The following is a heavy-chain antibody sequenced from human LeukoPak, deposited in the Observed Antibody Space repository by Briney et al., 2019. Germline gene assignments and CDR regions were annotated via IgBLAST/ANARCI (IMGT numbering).Heavy chain of an antibody. CDR3: ARDRNSYGLIDY. D-gene: IGHD5-18*01. V-gene: IGHV4-4*02. J-gene: IGHJ4*02. CDR2: MYLSGTT. CDR1: GDSINSLDL. Sequence: SETLSLTCTVSGDSINSLDLWSWVRQPPGKGLEWIGEMYLSGTTHSNPSVKSRVTISIDKSKNQFFLNLSSVTAADTAVYYCARDRNSYGLIDYWGQGTRVTVSS.